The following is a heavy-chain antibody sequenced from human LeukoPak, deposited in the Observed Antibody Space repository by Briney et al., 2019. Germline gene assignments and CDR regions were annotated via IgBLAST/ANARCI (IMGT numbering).Heavy chain of an antibody. CDR1: GFTFSSYA. D-gene: IGHD2-2*01. V-gene: IGHV3-23*01. CDR3: VKFRRYCSSTSCRADAFDI. J-gene: IGHJ3*02. CDR2: ISGRGGST. Sequence: GGSLRLSCAASGFTFSSYAMSWVRQAPGKGLEWVSAISGRGGSTYYADSVKGRFTISRDNSKNTLYLQMNSLRAEDTAAYYCVKFRRYCSSTSCRADAFDIWGQGTMVTVSS.